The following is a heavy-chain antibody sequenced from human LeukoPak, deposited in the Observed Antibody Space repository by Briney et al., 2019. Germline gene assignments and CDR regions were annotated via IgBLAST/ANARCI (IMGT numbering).Heavy chain of an antibody. Sequence: ASVKVSCKASGYTFTGYYMHWVRQAPGQGLEWMGWINPNSGGTNYAQKFQGRVTMTRDTSISTAYMELSRLRSDDTAVYYCARGRYNWKGALDYWGQGTLVTVSS. V-gene: IGHV1-2*02. CDR3: ARGRYNWKGALDY. CDR1: GYTFTGYY. J-gene: IGHJ4*02. CDR2: INPNSGGT. D-gene: IGHD1-20*01.